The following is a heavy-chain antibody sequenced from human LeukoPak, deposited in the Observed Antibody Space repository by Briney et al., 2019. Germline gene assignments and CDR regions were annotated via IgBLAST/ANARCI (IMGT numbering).Heavy chain of an antibody. CDR1: GFTFSSYW. D-gene: IGHD3-22*01. V-gene: IGHV3-7*01. CDR3: ARDLSTYYYDSSGYYLDY. CDR2: IKQDGSEK. Sequence: PGRSLRLSCAASGFTFSSYWMSWVRQAPGKGLEWVANIKQDGSEKYYVDSVKGRFTISRDNAKNSLYLQMNSLRAEDTAVYYCARDLSTYYYDSSGYYLDYWGQGTLVTVSS. J-gene: IGHJ4*02.